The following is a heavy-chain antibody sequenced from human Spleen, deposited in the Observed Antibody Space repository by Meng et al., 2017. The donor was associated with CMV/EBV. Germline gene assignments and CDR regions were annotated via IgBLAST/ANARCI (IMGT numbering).Heavy chain of an antibody. J-gene: IGHJ6*02. CDR1: GGTFSSYA. CDR2: IIPILGIA. V-gene: IGHV1-69*10. Sequence: SVKVSCKASGGTFSSYAISWVRQAPGQGLEWMGGIIPILGIANYAQKFQGRVTITTDESTSTAYMELSSLRSEDTAVYYCARPELETDDYYYYYGMDVWGQGTTVTVSS. CDR3: ARPELETDDYYYYYGMDV. D-gene: IGHD1-1*01.